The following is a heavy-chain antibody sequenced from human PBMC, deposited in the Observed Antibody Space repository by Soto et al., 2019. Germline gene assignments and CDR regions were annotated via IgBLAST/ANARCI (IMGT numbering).Heavy chain of an antibody. CDR2: IYHSGSI. Sequence: PSETLSLACTVSNASISSRKWWTWVRQTPGKGLEWIGEIYHSGSINHNPSLKSRVTMSVDKSNNQFSLKMTSVTAADTALYYCTSKFGELLADAFDIWGQGTVVTVSS. D-gene: IGHD3-10*01. CDR3: TSKFGELLADAFDI. CDR1: NASISSRKW. J-gene: IGHJ3*02. V-gene: IGHV4-4*02.